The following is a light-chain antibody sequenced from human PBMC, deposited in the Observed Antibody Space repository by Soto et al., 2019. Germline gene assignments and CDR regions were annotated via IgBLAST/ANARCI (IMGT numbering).Light chain of an antibody. V-gene: IGLV2-8*01. CDR3: MSYAGGNRFV. CDR2: QIT. CDR1: INDVGGYNY. Sequence: QSVLTQPPSASGSPGQSVTISCAGTINDVGGYNYVSWYQQHPGKVPQLMIYQITKRPSGVPDRFSASKSDTTASLTISGLQAEHGGDYYCMSYAGGNRFVFGTGIKVTVL. J-gene: IGLJ1*01.